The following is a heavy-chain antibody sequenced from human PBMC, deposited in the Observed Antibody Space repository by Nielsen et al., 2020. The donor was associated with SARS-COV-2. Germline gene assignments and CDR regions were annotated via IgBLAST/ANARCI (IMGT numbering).Heavy chain of an antibody. J-gene: IGHJ4*02. CDR1: GFTFSSYG. Sequence: GESLKISCAASGFTFSSYGMHWVRQAPGKGLEWVAVISYDGSNKYYADSVKGRFTISRDNSKNTLYLQMNSLRAEDTAVYYCAREGLEYSSGYYGGFDYWGQGTLVTVSS. D-gene: IGHD3-22*01. CDR3: AREGLEYSSGYYGGFDY. CDR2: ISYDGSNK. V-gene: IGHV3-30*03.